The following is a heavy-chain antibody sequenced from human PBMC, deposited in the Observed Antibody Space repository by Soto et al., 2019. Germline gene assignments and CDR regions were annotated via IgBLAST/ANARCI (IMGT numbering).Heavy chain of an antibody. V-gene: IGHV3-30*18. J-gene: IGHJ5*02. CDR3: AKAQHRRSSGWYDSPNWFDP. CDR1: GFTFSSYG. CDR2: ISYDGSNK. Sequence: GGSLRLSCAASGFTFSSYGMRWVRQAPGKGLEWVAVISYDGSNKYYADSVKGRFTISRDNSKNTLYLQMNSLRAEDTAVYYCAKAQHRRSSGWYDSPNWFDPWGQGTLVTVSS. D-gene: IGHD6-19*01.